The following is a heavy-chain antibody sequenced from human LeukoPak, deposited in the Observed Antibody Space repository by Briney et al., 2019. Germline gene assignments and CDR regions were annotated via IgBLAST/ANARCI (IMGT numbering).Heavy chain of an antibody. CDR2: ISSDGRNK. V-gene: IGHV3-30*04. CDR3: AKDWDYAPEHA. J-gene: IGHJ4*02. CDR1: GFSFSDYV. Sequence: PGGSLRLSCAASGFSFSDYVMHWVRQTPGKGLEWLAVISSDGRNKYYADSVKGRFTISRDNSKNTLYLQMNSLRAEDTAVYYCAKDWDYAPEHAWGQGTLVTVSS. D-gene: IGHD4-17*01.